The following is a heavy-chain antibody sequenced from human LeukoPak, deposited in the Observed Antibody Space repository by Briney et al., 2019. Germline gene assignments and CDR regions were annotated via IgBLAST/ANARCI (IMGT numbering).Heavy chain of an antibody. Sequence: EASVNVSCKASGYTFTGYYMHWVRQAPGQGLEWMGWINPNSGGTNYAQKFQGRVTMTRDTSISTAYMELSRLRSDDTAVYYCARDFGEWELRRNFDYWGQGTLVTVSS. D-gene: IGHD1-26*01. CDR2: INPNSGGT. V-gene: IGHV1-2*02. CDR1: GYTFTGYY. CDR3: ARDFGEWELRRNFDY. J-gene: IGHJ4*02.